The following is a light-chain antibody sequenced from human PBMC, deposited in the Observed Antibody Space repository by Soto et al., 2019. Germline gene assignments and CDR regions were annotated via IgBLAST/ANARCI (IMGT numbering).Light chain of an antibody. Sequence: DIQMTQSPSTLSASVGDRVTITCRASQSISSWLAWYQQKPGKAPKLLIYKASSLESGVPSRFSGSGSGTAFTLNISSLQPDDFATYDCQQYNSYWTFGQGTKVEIK. J-gene: IGKJ1*01. CDR3: QQYNSYWT. CDR1: QSISSW. V-gene: IGKV1-5*03. CDR2: KAS.